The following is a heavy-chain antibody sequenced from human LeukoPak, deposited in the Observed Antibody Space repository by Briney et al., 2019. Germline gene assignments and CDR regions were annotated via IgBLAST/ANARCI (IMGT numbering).Heavy chain of an antibody. CDR2: IYYDGST. V-gene: IGHV4-31*03. J-gene: IGHJ4*02. D-gene: IGHD3-22*01. CDR1: GGSISSGGHY. CDR3: ARRDSSGYYAY. Sequence: SQTLSLTCSVSGGSISSGGHYWTWIRQHPGKGLEWIGFIYYDGSTHHNPSLKSRVTISIDTSKNQFSLKLSSVTAADTAVYYCARRDSSGYYAYWGQGTLVIVSS.